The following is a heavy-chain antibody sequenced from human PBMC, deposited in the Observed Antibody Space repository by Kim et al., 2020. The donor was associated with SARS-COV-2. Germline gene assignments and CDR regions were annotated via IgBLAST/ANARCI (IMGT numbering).Heavy chain of an antibody. CDR3: ASPLAAAAGEMRKYYYYYYGMDV. CDR1: GYTFTSYY. V-gene: IGHV1-46*01. J-gene: IGHJ6*02. Sequence: ASVKVSCKASGYTFTSYYMHWVRQAPGQGLEWMGIINPSGGSTSYAQKFQGRVTMTRDTSTSTVYMELSSLRSEDTAVYYCASPLAAAAGEMRKYYYYYYGMDVWGQGTTVTVSS. CDR2: INPSGGST. D-gene: IGHD6-13*01.